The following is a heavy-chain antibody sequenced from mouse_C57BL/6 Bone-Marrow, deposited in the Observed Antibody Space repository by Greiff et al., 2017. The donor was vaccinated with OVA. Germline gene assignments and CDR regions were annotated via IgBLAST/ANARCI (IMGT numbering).Heavy chain of an antibody. J-gene: IGHJ2*01. V-gene: IGHV5-4*03. CDR1: GFTFSSYA. Sequence: EVKLVESGGGLVKPGGSLKLSCAASGFTFSSYAMSWVRQTPEKRLEWVATISAGGSYTYYPDNVKGRFTISRDNAKNNLYLQMSHLKSEDTAMYYCNYLDYWGQGTTLTVSS. CDR3: NYLDY. CDR2: ISAGGSYT.